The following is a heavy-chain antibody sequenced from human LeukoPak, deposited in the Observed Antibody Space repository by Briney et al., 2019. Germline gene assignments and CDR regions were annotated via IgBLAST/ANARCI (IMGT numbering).Heavy chain of an antibody. V-gene: IGHV3-13*01. CDR1: GFTFIDYD. D-gene: IGHD6-19*01. Sequence: GGSLRLSCAASGFTFIDYDMHWVRQVIGKGLEWVSATGIRGDTHYSGSVKGRFTISRENAESSLYLQMNSLRAEDTAVYYCARGGIQVSGIDEFDYWGQGTLVTVSS. J-gene: IGHJ4*02. CDR2: TGIRGDT. CDR3: ARGGIQVSGIDEFDY.